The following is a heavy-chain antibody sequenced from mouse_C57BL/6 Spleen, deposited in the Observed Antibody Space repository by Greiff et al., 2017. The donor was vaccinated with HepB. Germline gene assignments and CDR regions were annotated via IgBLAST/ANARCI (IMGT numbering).Heavy chain of an antibody. D-gene: IGHD1-1*01. J-gene: IGHJ3*01. Sequence: EVQLQQSGAELVKPGASVKLSSPSSGFNIKDSYMHWVKQRTKQGLDWIGRIDPEDGENKYAPKFQGKATITADTSSNTAYLQLSSLTPEDTAVYYCARGDYGSSFAYWGQGTLVTVSA. CDR1: GFNIKDSY. CDR3: ARGDYGSSFAY. CDR2: IDPEDGEN. V-gene: IGHV14-2*01.